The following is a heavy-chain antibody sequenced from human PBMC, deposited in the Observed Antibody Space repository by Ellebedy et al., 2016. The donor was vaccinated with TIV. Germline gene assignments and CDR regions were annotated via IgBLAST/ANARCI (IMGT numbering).Heavy chain of an antibody. CDR3: ARQRSFRAVPDAFDV. V-gene: IGHV4-59*08. CDR1: GGSINGHY. CDR2: IHYTGAT. Sequence: MPGGSLRLSCTVSGGSINGHYWSWIRQPPGKGLESLGFIHYTGATKYTPALQSRVTISLDASKNQFSLKLTSVTAADTAVYYCARQRSFRAVPDAFDVWGLGTRVTVSS. J-gene: IGHJ3*01. D-gene: IGHD3-10*01.